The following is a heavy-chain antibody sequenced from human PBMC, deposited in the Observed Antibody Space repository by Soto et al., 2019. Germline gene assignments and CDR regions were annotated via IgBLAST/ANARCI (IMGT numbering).Heavy chain of an antibody. CDR2: IKQAGSEK. D-gene: IGHD1-7*01. CDR1: GFTFSSYW. Sequence: GCLRRSCADSGFTFSSYWMIWVLQAPGNGLECVANIKQAGSEKYYVDSVKGRFTISRDNAKNSLYLQMNSLRAEDTAVYYCARDFERTGTTFRYYYYGMDVWGHGTTVTVSS. J-gene: IGHJ6*01. V-gene: IGHV3-7*01. CDR3: ARDFERTGTTFRYYYYGMDV.